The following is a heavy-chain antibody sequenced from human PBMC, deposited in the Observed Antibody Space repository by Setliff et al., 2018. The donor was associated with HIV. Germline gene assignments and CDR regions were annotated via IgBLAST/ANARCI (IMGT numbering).Heavy chain of an antibody. CDR2: INHSGST. V-gene: IGHV4-34*01. Sequence: ASETLSLTCAVYGGSFSGYYWSWIRQPPGKGLEWIGEINHSGSTNYNPSLKSRVTMSLDMSTNQFSLKMASMTAADSAVYYCARFDVTPMTTRDYWGQGTQVTVSS. D-gene: IGHD4-17*01. CDR1: GGSFSGYY. CDR3: ARFDVTPMTTRDY. J-gene: IGHJ4*02.